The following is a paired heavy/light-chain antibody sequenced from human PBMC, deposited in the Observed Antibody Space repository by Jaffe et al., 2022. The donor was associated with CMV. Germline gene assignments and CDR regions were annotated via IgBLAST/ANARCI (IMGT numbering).Light chain of an antibody. CDR2: WAS. CDR1: QSILYSVNNKNY. J-gene: IGKJ1*01. Sequence: DIVMTQSPDSLAVSLGERATFNCKSSQSILYSVNNKNYLAWYQQKLGQPPKLLIYWASTRESGVPDRFSGSGSGTDFTLTISSLQAEDVAVYYCHQYYSIPSTFGQGTKVEI. CDR3: HQYYSIPST. V-gene: IGKV4-1*01.
Heavy chain of an antibody. CDR1: GFTISGFA. J-gene: IGHJ4*02. CDR2: ITESGDST. D-gene: IGHD1-7*01. V-gene: IGHV3-23*01. CDR3: ARTYYTGTLRGYFDY. Sequence: EVQLLESGGGLVQPGGSLRLSCAASGFTISGFAMTWVRQAPGKGLEWVSTITESGDSTAYADSVKGRFTISRDNSRNTLFLQVNSLTAEDTALYYCARTYYTGTLRGYFDYWGQGTLLTVSS.